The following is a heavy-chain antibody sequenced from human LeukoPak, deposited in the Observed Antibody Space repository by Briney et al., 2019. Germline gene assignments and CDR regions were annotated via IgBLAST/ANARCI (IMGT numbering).Heavy chain of an antibody. D-gene: IGHD3-9*01. CDR2: ISSSSSYI. J-gene: IGHJ5*02. CDR1: GFTFSSYS. Sequence: GESLRLSCAASGFTFSSYSMNWVRQVPGKGLEWVSFISSSSSYIYYADSVQGRFTISRDNAKNSLYLQMNSLRAEDTAVYYCARAAIFGWFDPWGQGTLVTVSS. V-gene: IGHV3-21*01. CDR3: ARAAIFGWFDP.